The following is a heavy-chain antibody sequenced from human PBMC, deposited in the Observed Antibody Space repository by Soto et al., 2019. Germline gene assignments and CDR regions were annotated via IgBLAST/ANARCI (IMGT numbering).Heavy chain of an antibody. J-gene: IGHJ6*02. V-gene: IGHV1-3*01. CDR1: GYTFTTYT. Sequence: QVQLVQSGAEVKKPGASVKVSCKASGYTFTTYTMHWVRQAPGQRLEWMGWINVPNGNTRYSEKFQSRVTITRDTSASRAYMELTSLTSEDTAVYYCARFIGGAYGMDVWGQGTTVTVS. CDR2: INVPNGNT. CDR3: ARFIGGAYGMDV. D-gene: IGHD2-15*01.